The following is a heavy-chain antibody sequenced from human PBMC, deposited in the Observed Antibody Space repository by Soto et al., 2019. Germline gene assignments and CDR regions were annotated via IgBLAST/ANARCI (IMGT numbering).Heavy chain of an antibody. V-gene: IGHV1-69*06. CDR3: ARGGAAAGYGMDV. D-gene: IGHD6-13*01. CDR2: IIPIFGTA. CDR1: GVTFSSYA. Sequence: SVKVSCKASGVTFSSYAISWVRQAPGQGLEWMGGIIPIFGTANYAQKFQGRVTITADKSTSTAYMELNSLRSEDTAVYYCARGGAAAGYGMDVWGQGTTVTVSS. J-gene: IGHJ6*02.